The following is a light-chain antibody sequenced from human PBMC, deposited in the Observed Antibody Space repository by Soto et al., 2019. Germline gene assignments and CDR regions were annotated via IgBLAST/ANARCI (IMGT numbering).Light chain of an antibody. CDR3: QSFDSSLTGSF. J-gene: IGLJ2*01. V-gene: IGLV1-40*01. CDR2: GNV. CDR1: SSNIGAGYD. Sequence: QSVLTQPPSVSGAPGERVTISCTGKSSNIGAGYDVHWCQQVPGAAPKLLIYGNVIRPSGVPDRFSASKSGTSASLAITGLQPEDDADYYCQSFDSSLTGSFFGGGTKLTVL.